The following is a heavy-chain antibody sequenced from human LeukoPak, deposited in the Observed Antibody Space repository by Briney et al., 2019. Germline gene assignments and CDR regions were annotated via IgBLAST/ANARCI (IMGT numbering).Heavy chain of an antibody. D-gene: IGHD1-1*01. CDR2: INTSGST. CDR3: ARYRLGWFDP. Sequence: PSETLSLTCSVSSDSISSTSGTYFWGWIRQPAGKGLEWIGRINTSGSTNYNPSLKSRVTMSVDTSKIQFSLKVTSVTAADTAVYCCARYRLGWFDPWGQGTLVTVSS. CDR1: SDSISSTSGTYF. V-gene: IGHV4-61*02. J-gene: IGHJ5*02.